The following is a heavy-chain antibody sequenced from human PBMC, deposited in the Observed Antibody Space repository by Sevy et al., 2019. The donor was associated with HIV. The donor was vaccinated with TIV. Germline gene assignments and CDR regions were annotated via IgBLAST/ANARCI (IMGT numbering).Heavy chain of an antibody. CDR3: ARGNTGSFDY. CDR1: GFTFSTYW. CDR2: IKQDQSEK. D-gene: IGHD2-8*02. Sequence: GGSLRLSCAASGFTFSTYWMHWVRQAPGKGLEWVANIKQDQSEKYYVASLKGRFTISRDNAKKSLYLHMNSLRPGDTAVYYCARGNTGSFDYWGQGTLVTVSS. J-gene: IGHJ4*02. V-gene: IGHV3-7*04.